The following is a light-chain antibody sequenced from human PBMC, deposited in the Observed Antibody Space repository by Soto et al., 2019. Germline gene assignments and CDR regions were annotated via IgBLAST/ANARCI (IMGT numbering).Light chain of an antibody. CDR2: WAS. CDR3: QQYYSTPGT. CDR1: QSVLYSSNNKNY. V-gene: IGKV4-1*01. J-gene: IGKJ2*02. Sequence: DIVMTQSPDSLAVSLGERATINCKSSQSVLYSSNNKNYLAWYQQKPGQPPKLVIYWASTRESGVPYRFSGSGSGTDFTLTISSLQAEDVAVYYCQQYYSTPGTFGQGTKLEIK.